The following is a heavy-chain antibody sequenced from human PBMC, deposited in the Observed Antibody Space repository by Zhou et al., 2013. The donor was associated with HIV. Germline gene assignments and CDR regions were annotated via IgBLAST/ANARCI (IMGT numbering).Heavy chain of an antibody. D-gene: IGHD2-21*02. J-gene: IGHJ3*02. CDR2: MNPRSGNT. Sequence: QEQLVQSGAEAKKPGASVKVSCKASGYTFTNYDINWVRQATGQGLEWMGWMNPRSGNTGYAQKFQGRVTFTRNTSINTAYMELSSLRSEDTAVYYCARHRRYGGNSYSFDIWAKGQWSPSLQ. CDR1: GYTFTNYD. CDR3: ARHRRYGGNSYSFDI. V-gene: IGHV1-8*03.